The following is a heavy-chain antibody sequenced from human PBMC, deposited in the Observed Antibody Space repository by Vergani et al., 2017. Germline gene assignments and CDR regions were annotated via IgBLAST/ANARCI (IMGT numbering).Heavy chain of an antibody. CDR1: GYRFTSYW. D-gene: IGHD3-10*01. J-gene: IGHJ6*02. CDR2: IYPGNSDT. V-gene: IGHV5-51*01. Sequence: EVQLVQSGAEVKKPGEPLKISCKGSGYRFTSYWIGWVRQMPGKGLEWMGIIYPGNSDTRYSPSFQGQVTISADKSISTAYLQWSSLKASDTAMYYCARVISRVRGVIYYGMDVWGQGTTVTVSS. CDR3: ARVISRVRGVIYYGMDV.